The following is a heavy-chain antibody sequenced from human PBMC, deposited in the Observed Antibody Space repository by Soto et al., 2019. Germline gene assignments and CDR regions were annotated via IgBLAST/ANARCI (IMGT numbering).Heavy chain of an antibody. Sequence: SVKVSCKASGFTFTNSAVQWVRQARGQRLEWIGWIVVGSGNTNYAQKFQERVTITRDMSTSTAYMELSSLRSEDTAVYYCAVPYYYDRSGYRFWGQGTLVIVSS. CDR2: IVVGSGNT. J-gene: IGHJ4*02. CDR1: GFTFTNSA. D-gene: IGHD3-22*01. CDR3: AVPYYYDRSGYRF. V-gene: IGHV1-58*01.